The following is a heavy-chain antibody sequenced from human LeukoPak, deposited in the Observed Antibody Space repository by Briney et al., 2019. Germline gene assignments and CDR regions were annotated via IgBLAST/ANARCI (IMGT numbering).Heavy chain of an antibody. CDR3: ARSQDCSSTSCQSDY. CDR2: IYYSGST. V-gene: IGHV4-31*03. Sequence: SETLSLTCTVSGGSISSGGYYWSWIRQHPGKGLEWIGYIYYSGSTYYNPSLKSRVTISVDTSKNQFSLKLSSVTAADTAVYYCARSQDCSSTSCQSDYWGQGTLATVSS. D-gene: IGHD2-2*01. J-gene: IGHJ4*02. CDR1: GGSISSGGYY.